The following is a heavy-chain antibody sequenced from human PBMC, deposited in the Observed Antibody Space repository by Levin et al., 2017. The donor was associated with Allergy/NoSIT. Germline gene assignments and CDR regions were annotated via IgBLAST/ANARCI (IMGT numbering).Heavy chain of an antibody. CDR2: IKSKTDGGTT. V-gene: IGHV3-15*01. D-gene: IGHD5-18*01. J-gene: IGHJ4*02. Sequence: GESLKISCAASGFTFSNAWMSWVRQAPGKGLEWVGRIKSKTDGGTTDYAAPVKGRFTISRDDSKNTLYLQMYSLKTEDTAVYYCTTDWVDTAMPGGYWGQGTLVTVSS. CDR1: GFTFSNAW. CDR3: TTDWVDTAMPGGY.